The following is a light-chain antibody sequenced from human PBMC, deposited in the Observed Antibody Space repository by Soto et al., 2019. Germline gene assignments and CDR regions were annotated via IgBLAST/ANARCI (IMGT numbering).Light chain of an antibody. J-gene: IGLJ3*02. CDR2: GVT. CDR1: RSDIGSYNS. Sequence: QSALTQPASVSGSPGQSITISCSGTRSDIGSYNSIAWYQQYPGKAPRVIIFGVTKRPSDISDRFSGSKSGYTASLTISGLQAEDEADYFCFSYAGSSTWVFGGRTKLTVL. V-gene: IGLV2-23*02. CDR3: FSYAGSSTWV.